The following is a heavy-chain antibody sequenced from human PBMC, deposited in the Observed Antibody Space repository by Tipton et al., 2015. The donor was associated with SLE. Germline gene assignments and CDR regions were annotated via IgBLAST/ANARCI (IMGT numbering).Heavy chain of an antibody. Sequence: TLSLTCTVSGGSLSSTTYYWGWIRQPPEQGLEWIGSMSYSGNTYYNPSLKSRVSISLDTSKNQFSLKLNSVTAADTAIYYCARHVLSITVSAFDSWGQGTLVTVSS. D-gene: IGHD1-20*01. J-gene: IGHJ4*02. CDR2: MSYSGNT. CDR3: ARHVLSITVSAFDS. CDR1: GGSLSSTTYY. V-gene: IGHV4-39*01.